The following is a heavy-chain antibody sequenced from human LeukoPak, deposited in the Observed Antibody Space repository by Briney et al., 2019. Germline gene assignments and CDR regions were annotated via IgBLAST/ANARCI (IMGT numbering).Heavy chain of an antibody. CDR3: TTDAVHGDYDNFDY. CDR1: GFTFDDYA. CDR2: ISWNSGSI. V-gene: IGHV3-9*01. Sequence: GGSLRLSCAASGFTFDDYAMHWVRQAPGKGLEWVSGISWNSGSIGYADSVKGRFTISRDNAKNSLYLQMNSLKTEDTAVYYCTTDAVHGDYDNFDYWGQGTLVTVSS. D-gene: IGHD4-17*01. J-gene: IGHJ4*02.